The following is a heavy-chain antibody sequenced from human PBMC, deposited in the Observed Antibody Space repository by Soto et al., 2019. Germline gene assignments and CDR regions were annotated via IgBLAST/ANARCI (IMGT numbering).Heavy chain of an antibody. V-gene: IGHV1-18*01. Sequence: ASVKVSCTACGYSFTSYGISWVRQAPGQGLEWMGWISAYNGNTNYAQKLQGRVTMTTDTSTSTAYMELRSLRSDDTAVYYCARTPSYYDSSGYLDYWGQGTLVTVSS. CDR3: ARTPSYYDSSGYLDY. J-gene: IGHJ4*02. CDR2: ISAYNGNT. D-gene: IGHD3-22*01. CDR1: GYSFTSYG.